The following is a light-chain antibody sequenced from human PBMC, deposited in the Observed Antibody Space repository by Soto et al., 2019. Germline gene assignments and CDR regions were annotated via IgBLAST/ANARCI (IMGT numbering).Light chain of an antibody. Sequence: QSALAQPASVSGSTGQSITIFCTGTSSDVGSYNDVSWYQQHSGRAPKLMIYDVTNRPSGVSNRFSGSKSGSTASLTISGLQGEDEADYIGTSYTTTRTYVFGTGTKVTVL. CDR2: DVT. CDR1: SSDVGSYND. CDR3: TSYTTTRTYV. J-gene: IGLJ1*01. V-gene: IGLV2-14*03.